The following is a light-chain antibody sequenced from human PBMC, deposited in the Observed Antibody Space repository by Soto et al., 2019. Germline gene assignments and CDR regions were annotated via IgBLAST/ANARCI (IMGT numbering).Light chain of an antibody. V-gene: IGKV3D-20*02. Sequence: EMVLTQSPDTLSLSPGERATLSCKASQSVSSSYLAWYQQRPGQAPRLLIYDASNRATGIPARFSGSGSGTDFTLTISSLEPEDFAVYYCHQRSNWPITFGQGTRLEIK. CDR2: DAS. CDR3: HQRSNWPIT. J-gene: IGKJ5*01. CDR1: QSVSSSY.